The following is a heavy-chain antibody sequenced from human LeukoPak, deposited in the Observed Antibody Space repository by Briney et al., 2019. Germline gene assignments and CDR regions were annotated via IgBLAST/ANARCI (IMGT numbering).Heavy chain of an antibody. CDR3: ARGAYSSGWLFDY. Sequence: PGGSLRLSCAASGFXVSGNYITWVRQTPGKGLEWVSLLYSGGNTYYAGSVKDRFIISRDNSKNTLYLQMNTLRAEDTAVYYCARGAYSSGWLFDYWGQGTLVTVSS. J-gene: IGHJ4*02. V-gene: IGHV3-66*01. D-gene: IGHD6-19*01. CDR1: GFXVSGNY. CDR2: LYSGGNT.